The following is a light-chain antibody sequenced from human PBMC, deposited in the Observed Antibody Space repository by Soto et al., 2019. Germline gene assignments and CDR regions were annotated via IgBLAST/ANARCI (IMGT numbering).Light chain of an antibody. CDR3: SSYAGSNDRWV. Sequence: QSALTQPPSASGSPGQSGTISCTGTSSDIGAYNYVSWYQQHPGKAPKLMIHEFSKRPSGVPDRFSGSKSGNTASLTVSGLQAEDEADYYCSSYAGSNDRWVFGGGTKVTVL. V-gene: IGLV2-8*01. CDR2: EFS. J-gene: IGLJ3*02. CDR1: SSDIGAYNY.